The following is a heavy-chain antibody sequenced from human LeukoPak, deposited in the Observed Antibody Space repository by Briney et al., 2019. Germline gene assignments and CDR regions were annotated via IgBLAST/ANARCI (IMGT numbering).Heavy chain of an antibody. V-gene: IGHV4-61*01. CDR3: AREGFYGGNQNFDY. CDR2: IYYSGST. D-gene: IGHD4-23*01. CDR1: GGSVSSGSYY. J-gene: IGHJ4*02. Sequence: PSETLSLTCTVSGGSVSSGSYYWSWIRQPPGQGLEWIGYIYYSGSTKYNPSLKSRVTISVDTSKNQFSLKLSSVTAADTAVYYCAREGFYGGNQNFDYWGQGTLVTVSS.